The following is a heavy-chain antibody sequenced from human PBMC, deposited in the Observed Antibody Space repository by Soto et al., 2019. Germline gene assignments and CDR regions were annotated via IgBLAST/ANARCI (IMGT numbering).Heavy chain of an antibody. J-gene: IGHJ4*02. Sequence: QVQLVESGGGVVQPGRSLRLSCAASGFTFSSYGMHWVRQAPGKGLEWVAVIWYDGSNKYYADSVKGRFTISRDNSKNTLYLQMNSLRAEDTAVYYCARGSAGPGRGEYFDYWGQGTLVTVSS. CDR2: IWYDGSNK. D-gene: IGHD3-16*01. V-gene: IGHV3-33*01. CDR3: ARGSAGPGRGEYFDY. CDR1: GFTFSSYG.